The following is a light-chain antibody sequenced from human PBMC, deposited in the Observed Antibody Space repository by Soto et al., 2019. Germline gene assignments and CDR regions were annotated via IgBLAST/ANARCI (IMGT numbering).Light chain of an antibody. CDR2: DAS. J-gene: IGKJ5*01. CDR3: QQLDSYPIT. V-gene: IGKV1-9*01. CDR1: QGSPNF. Sequence: DIQLTQSPSFLSASVGEGVTITCRASQGSPNFLAWYQEKSGEAPKLLMYDASTLQSGVPSRFSGSGSGTEFTLTISNLQPEDFATYYCQQLDSYPITFGQGTRLEIK.